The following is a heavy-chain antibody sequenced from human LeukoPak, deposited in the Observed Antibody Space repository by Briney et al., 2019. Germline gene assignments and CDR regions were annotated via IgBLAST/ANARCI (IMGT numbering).Heavy chain of an antibody. J-gene: IGHJ6*02. Sequence: VKVSCKASGYTFTSYDINWVRQATGQGLEWMGWVNPNSGNTGYAQKFQGRVTMTRNTSISIAYMELSSLRSEDTAVYYCARELTGPGYCYYGMDVWGQGTTVTVSS. CDR2: VNPNSGNT. D-gene: IGHD3-9*01. CDR1: GYTFTSYD. V-gene: IGHV1-8*01. CDR3: ARELTGPGYCYYGMDV.